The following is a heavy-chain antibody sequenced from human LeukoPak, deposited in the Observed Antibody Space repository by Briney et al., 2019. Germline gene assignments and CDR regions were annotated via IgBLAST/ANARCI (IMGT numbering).Heavy chain of an antibody. CDR3: AREFWDSSGGGFDY. Sequence: PSETLSLTCTVSGYSISSGYYWGWIRQPPGKGLEWIGSIYHSGSTYYNPSLKSRVTISVDTSKNQFSLKLSSVTAADTAVYYCAREFWDSSGGGFDYWGQGTLVTVSS. D-gene: IGHD3-22*01. J-gene: IGHJ4*02. V-gene: IGHV4-38-2*02. CDR2: IYHSGST. CDR1: GYSISSGYY.